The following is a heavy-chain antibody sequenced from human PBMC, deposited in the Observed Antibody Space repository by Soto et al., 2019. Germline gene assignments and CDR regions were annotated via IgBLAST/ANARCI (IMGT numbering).Heavy chain of an antibody. V-gene: IGHV1-46*03. CDR2: INPNGGST. CDR1: GYIFTNFY. CDR3: SRGLASGDY. J-gene: IGHJ4*02. Sequence: QVQLVQPGAEVKKPGASVKLSCKASGYIFTNFYIHWVRQAPGQGFEWIGIINPNGGSTNYAQNFQGRVTMTRDTSTSTGYMDLRSLRSEDTAVYYCSRGLASGDYGGQGTLITVSS. D-gene: IGHD6-6*01.